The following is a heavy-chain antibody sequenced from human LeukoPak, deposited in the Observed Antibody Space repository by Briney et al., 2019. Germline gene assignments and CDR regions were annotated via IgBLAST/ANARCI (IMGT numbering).Heavy chain of an antibody. D-gene: IGHD2-2*02. J-gene: IGHJ4*02. Sequence: GGSLRLSCAASGFTFSDYYMSWIRQAPGKGLEWVSYISSSSSYTNYADSVKGRFTISRDNAKNSLYLQMNSLRAEDTAVYYCAKGYCSSTSCYKSYFDYWGQGTLVTVSS. CDR1: GFTFSDYY. CDR3: AKGYCSSTSCYKSYFDY. CDR2: ISSSSSYT. V-gene: IGHV3-11*06.